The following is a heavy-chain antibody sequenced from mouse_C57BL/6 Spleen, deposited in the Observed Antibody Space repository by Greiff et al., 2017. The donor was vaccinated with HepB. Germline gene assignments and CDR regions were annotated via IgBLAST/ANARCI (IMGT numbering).Heavy chain of an antibody. D-gene: IGHD1-1*01. CDR3: ASYYGSSLAWFAY. J-gene: IGHJ3*01. Sequence: VQLKESGAELVKPGASVKLSCTASGFNIKDYYMHWVKQRTEQGLEWIGRIDPEDGETKYAPKYQGKATITADTSSNTAYLQLSSLTSEDTAVYYCASYYGSSLAWFAYWGPGTLVTVSA. CDR2: IDPEDGET. V-gene: IGHV14-2*01. CDR1: GFNIKDYY.